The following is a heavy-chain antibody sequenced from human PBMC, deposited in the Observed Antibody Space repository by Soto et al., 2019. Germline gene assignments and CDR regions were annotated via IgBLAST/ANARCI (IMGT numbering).Heavy chain of an antibody. J-gene: IGHJ4*02. D-gene: IGHD3-22*01. CDR1: GFTFSSYA. Sequence: GGSLRLSCAASGFTFSSYAMSWVRQAPGKGLEWVPAISGSGGSTYYADSVKGRFTISRDNSKNTLYLQMNSLRAEDTAVYYCAKWERITMIVVVITAFDYWGQGTLVTVSS. CDR2: ISGSGGST. V-gene: IGHV3-23*01. CDR3: AKWERITMIVVVITAFDY.